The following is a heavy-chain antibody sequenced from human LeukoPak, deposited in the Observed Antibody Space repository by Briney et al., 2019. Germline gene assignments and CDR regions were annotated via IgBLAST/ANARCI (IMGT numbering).Heavy chain of an antibody. D-gene: IGHD6-19*01. CDR2: ISYDGSNK. CDR3: AKDKHCGWYGKDI. Sequence: GRSLRLSCAASGFTFSRYGMHWVRQAPGKGLEWVAVISYDGSNKYYSDSVKGRFTISRDNSKNTLYLQMNSLTAEDTAVYYCAKDKHCGWYGKDIWGQGTMVTVSS. V-gene: IGHV3-30*18. CDR1: GFTFSRYG. J-gene: IGHJ3*02.